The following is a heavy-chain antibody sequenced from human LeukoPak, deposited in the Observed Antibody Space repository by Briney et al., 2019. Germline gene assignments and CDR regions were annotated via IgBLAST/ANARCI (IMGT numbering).Heavy chain of an antibody. J-gene: IGHJ6*02. Sequence: SETLSLTCAVSGGSISSGGYSWSWIRQPPGKGLEWIGYIYHSGSTYYNPSLKSRVTISVDTSKNQFSLKLSSVTAADTAVYYCARSPTGGYYYYYGMDVWGQGTTVTVSS. V-gene: IGHV4-30-2*02. CDR2: IYHSGST. CDR3: ARSPTGGYYYYYGMDV. D-gene: IGHD2-8*02. CDR1: GGSISSGGYS.